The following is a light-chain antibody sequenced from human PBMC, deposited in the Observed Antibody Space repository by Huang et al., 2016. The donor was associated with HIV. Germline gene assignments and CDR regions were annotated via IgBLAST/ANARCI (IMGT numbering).Light chain of an antibody. CDR2: WGS. CDR1: QSVLSGNNKNY. J-gene: IGKJ3*01. CDR3: QQYFNPPVT. Sequence: DIVMTQSPDSLAVSLGGRATINCKSSQSVLSGNNKNYLAWFQQKSGQPPKLLIYWGSTRESGVPDRFSGSGSRTDFTLTINNLQPEDVAVYYCQQYFNPPVTFGPGTKVHVK. V-gene: IGKV4-1*01.